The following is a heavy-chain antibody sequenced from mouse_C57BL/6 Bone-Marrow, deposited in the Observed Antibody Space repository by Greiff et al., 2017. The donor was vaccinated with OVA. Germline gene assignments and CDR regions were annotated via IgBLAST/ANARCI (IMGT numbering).Heavy chain of an antibody. CDR1: GFNIKDDY. J-gene: IGHJ2*01. V-gene: IGHV14-4*01. Sequence: EVQRVESGAELVRPGASVKLSCTASGFNIKDDYMHWVKQRPEQGLEWIGWIDPENGDTEYASKFQGKATITADTSSNTAYLQLSSLTSEDTAVYYCTTCHFDYWGQGTTLTVSS. CDR2: IDPENGDT. CDR3: TTCHFDY.